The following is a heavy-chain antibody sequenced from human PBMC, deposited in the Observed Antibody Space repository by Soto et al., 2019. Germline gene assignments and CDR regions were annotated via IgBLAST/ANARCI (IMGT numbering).Heavy chain of an antibody. CDR3: ARDRYGDPLWGKDAFDS. Sequence: GGSLRLSCAASGFTFSSYSMSWFRQAPGKGLEWVSTISDSGNITYSADSVKGRFTISRDNSKNTLYLQMNSLRAEDTAVYYCARDRYGDPLWGKDAFDSWGQGTMVTVSS. D-gene: IGHD4-17*01. CDR1: GFTFSSYS. J-gene: IGHJ4*02. V-gene: IGHV3-23*01. CDR2: ISDSGNIT.